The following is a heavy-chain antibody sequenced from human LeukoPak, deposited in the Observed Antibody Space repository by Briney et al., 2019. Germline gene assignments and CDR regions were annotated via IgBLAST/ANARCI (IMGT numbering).Heavy chain of an antibody. CDR2: INPSGGST. D-gene: IGHD2-2*01. CDR3: AREDIVVVPAAALGY. V-gene: IGHV1-46*01. CDR1: GYTFTSYY. Sequence: GASVKVSCKASGYTFTSYYMHWVRQAPGQGLEWMGIINPSGGSTTYAQKFQGRVTMTRDTSTSTVYMELSSLKSEDTAVYYCAREDIVVVPAAALGYWGQGTLVTVSS. J-gene: IGHJ4*02.